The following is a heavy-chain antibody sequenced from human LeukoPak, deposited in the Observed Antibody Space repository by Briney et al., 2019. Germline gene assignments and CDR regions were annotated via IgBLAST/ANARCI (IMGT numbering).Heavy chain of an antibody. CDR3: ARDPHTSNQPDY. D-gene: IGHD2-2*01. CDR2: IYKSGSP. Sequence: SGTLSLTCAVSGASISDTHWWRWVRQPPGKGLEWIGEIYKSGSPNYNPSLRSRVAISEDKFKNQFLLKLTSVTAADMAVYYCARDPHTSNQPDYWGQGTLVTVSS. CDR1: GASISDTHW. V-gene: IGHV4-4*02. J-gene: IGHJ4*02.